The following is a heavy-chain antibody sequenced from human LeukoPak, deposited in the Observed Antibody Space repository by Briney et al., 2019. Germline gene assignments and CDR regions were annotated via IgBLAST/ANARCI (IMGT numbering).Heavy chain of an antibody. V-gene: IGHV4-31*03. CDR2: IYYSGST. Sequence: SQTLSLTCTVSGGSISSGGYYWSWIRQHPGKGLEWIGYIYYSGSTYYNPSLKSRVTISVDTSKNQFSLKLSSGTAADTPGDYXARIRYSPPGIDYWGQGTLVTVSS. J-gene: IGHJ4*02. CDR1: GGSISSGGYY. D-gene: IGHD6-13*01. CDR3: ARIRYSPPGIDY.